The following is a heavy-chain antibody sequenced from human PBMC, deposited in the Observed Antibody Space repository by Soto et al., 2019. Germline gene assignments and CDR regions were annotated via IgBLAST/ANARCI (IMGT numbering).Heavy chain of an antibody. J-gene: IGHJ6*02. CDR2: IWYDGSNK. D-gene: IGHD2-21*02. CDR3: ARGGDDSRFYYYYGMDV. CDR1: GFTFSSYG. V-gene: IGHV3-33*01. Sequence: QVQLVESGGGVVQPGRSLRLSCAASGFTFSSYGMHWVRQAPGKGLECVAVIWYDGSNKYYADSVKGRFTISRDNSKNTLYLQMNSLRAEDTAVYYCARGGDDSRFYYYYGMDVWGQGTTVTVSS.